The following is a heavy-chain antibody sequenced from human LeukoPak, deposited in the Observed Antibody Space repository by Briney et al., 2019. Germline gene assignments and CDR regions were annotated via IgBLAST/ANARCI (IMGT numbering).Heavy chain of an antibody. V-gene: IGHV3-48*01. CDR2: ISSASNTI. CDR1: GFTFSSYS. Sequence: GGSLRLSCAASGFTFSSYSMNWVRQAPGKGLEWVSYISSASNTIYYADSVKGRFTISRDNAKNSLYPQMNSLRAEGTAMYYCARDGWFGDYNWFDPWGQGTLVTVSS. J-gene: IGHJ5*02. D-gene: IGHD3-10*01. CDR3: ARDGWFGDYNWFDP.